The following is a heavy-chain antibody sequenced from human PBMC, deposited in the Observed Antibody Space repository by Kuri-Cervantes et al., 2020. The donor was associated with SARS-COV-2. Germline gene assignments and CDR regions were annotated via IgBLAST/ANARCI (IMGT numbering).Heavy chain of an antibody. J-gene: IGHJ5*02. V-gene: IGHV3-21*01. CDR3: ARDMGAIVLVRRDWFDP. CDR2: ITGGGAYI. CDR1: GFTFDSYS. D-gene: IGHD2-8*01. Sequence: GGSLRLSCAASGFTFDSYSMTWVRQAPGKGLEWVSSITGGGAYISYADSVKGRFTISRDNSKNTLYLQMNSLRVEDTAVYYCARDMGAIVLVRRDWFDPWGPGTLVTVSS.